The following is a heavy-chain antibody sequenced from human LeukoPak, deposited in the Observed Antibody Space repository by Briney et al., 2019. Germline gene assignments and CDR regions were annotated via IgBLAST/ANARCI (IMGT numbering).Heavy chain of an antibody. V-gene: IGHV4-30-4*07. D-gene: IGHD3-22*01. CDR1: GGSISSGGYS. J-gene: IGHJ4*02. CDR3: ARGGYYYDTRGYYPTLDH. CDR2: IYYNGSA. Sequence: SETLSLTCTVSGGSISSGGYSWTWIRQPPGKGLEWIGHIYYNGSAYYNPSLKSRVAISRDTSKNQFSLMLTSVTAADTAVYYCARGGYYYDTRGYYPTLDHWGQGTLVPVSS.